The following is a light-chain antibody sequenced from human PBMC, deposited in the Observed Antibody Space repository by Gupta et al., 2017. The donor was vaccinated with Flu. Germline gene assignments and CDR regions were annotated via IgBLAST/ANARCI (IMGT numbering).Light chain of an antibody. J-gene: IGLJ1*01. CDR2: EGP. V-gene: IGLV2-8*01. CDR1: RYDGGGYIN. Sequence: ITDSCTRSRYDGGGYINTSRHQQHPGKPPKLLMYEGPRGPSVVPDRFSGSKSGNTASLTFPGLQAEDEADYYCSPYADSRYVFGSGTKVTVL. CDR3: SPYADSRYV.